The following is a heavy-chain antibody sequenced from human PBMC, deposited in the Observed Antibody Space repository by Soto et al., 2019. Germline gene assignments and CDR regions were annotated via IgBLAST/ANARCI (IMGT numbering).Heavy chain of an antibody. D-gene: IGHD6-13*01. J-gene: IGHJ2*01. CDR3: VRRGFSSSWGYWYFDL. Sequence: QVQLVQSGAEVKNPGASVKVPCKASGYTFTSYDINWVRQATGQGLEWMGWMNPNSGNTGYAQKFQGRVTMTSNTSISTAYMELSSLRAEDTAVYYCVRRGFSSSWGYWYFDLWGRGTLVTVSS. CDR2: MNPNSGNT. V-gene: IGHV1-8*01. CDR1: GYTFTSYD.